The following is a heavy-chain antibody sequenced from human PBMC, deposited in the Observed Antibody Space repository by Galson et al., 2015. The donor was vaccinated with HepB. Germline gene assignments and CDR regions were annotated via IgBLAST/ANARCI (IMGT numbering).Heavy chain of an antibody. CDR1: GYSFTNYD. CDR2: INAGTGNT. J-gene: IGHJ4*02. V-gene: IGHV1-3*01. CDR3: ARCRTVTTYYFDY. Sequence: SVKVSCKASGYSFTNYDMHWVRQAPGQRLEWMGWINAGTGNTKYSQKFKGRVSITRDNSASAAYMELSSLRSEDTAVYDCARCRTVTTYYFDYWGQGTLVTVSS. D-gene: IGHD4-17*01.